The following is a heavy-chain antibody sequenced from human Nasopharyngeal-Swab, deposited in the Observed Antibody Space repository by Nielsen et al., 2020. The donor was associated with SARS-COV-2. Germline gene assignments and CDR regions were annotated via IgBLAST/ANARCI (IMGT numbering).Heavy chain of an antibody. D-gene: IGHD6-13*01. J-gene: IGHJ6*02. Sequence: SETLSLTCAVSGGSIDGGGYSWTWIRQSPGKGLEWIGYIYRSGSTNYSPSLKSRVTMSVDRAKNQFSLKLTSVTDADTAVYYCARGMYSSNWDSYHYYGLDVWGQGTTVTVSS. CDR3: ARGMYSSNWDSYHYYGLDV. CDR1: GGSIDGGGYS. V-gene: IGHV4-30-2*06. CDR2: IYRSGST.